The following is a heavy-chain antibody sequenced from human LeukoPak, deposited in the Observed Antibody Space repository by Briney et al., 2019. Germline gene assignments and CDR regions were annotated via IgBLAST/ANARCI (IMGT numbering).Heavy chain of an antibody. J-gene: IGHJ6*02. CDR2: IYHSGST. CDR3: AGNPPKELRHYYGMDV. Sequence: SETLSLTCAVSGGSISSSNWWSWVRQPPGKGLEWIGEIYHSGSTNYNPSLKSRVAISVDKSKNQFSLKLSSVTAADTAVYYCAGNPPKELRHYYGMDVWGQGTTVTVSS. V-gene: IGHV4-4*02. CDR1: GGSISSSNW. D-gene: IGHD1-26*01.